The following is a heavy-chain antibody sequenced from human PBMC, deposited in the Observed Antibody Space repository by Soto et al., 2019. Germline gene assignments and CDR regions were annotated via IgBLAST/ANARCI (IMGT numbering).Heavy chain of an antibody. J-gene: IGHJ4*02. D-gene: IGHD3-3*01. V-gene: IGHV3-23*01. CDR1: GFTFSSYW. CDR3: AKPPGYYDYYFDY. Sequence: GGSLRLSCAASGFTFSSYWMHWVRQAPGKGLVWVSAISGGGGSTNYADSVKGRFTISRDNSKNTLYLQMNSLRAEDTAVYYCAKPPGYYDYYFDYWGQGTLVTVSS. CDR2: ISGGGGST.